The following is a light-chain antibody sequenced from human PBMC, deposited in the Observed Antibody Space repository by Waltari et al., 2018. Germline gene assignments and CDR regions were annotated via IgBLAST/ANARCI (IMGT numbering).Light chain of an antibody. CDR3: QQYDISPLT. V-gene: IGKV3-20*01. CDR1: QTVRNTY. CDR2: GAS. J-gene: IGKJ4*01. Sequence: EIEMTQSPSTLSSSLGERVTISCRASQTVRNTYFAWYQQKPDHPPTLLIYGASSRGTGIPDRFSSSGSGTDFSLTISSLEPEDFAVYYCQQYDISPLTFGGGTKVEIK.